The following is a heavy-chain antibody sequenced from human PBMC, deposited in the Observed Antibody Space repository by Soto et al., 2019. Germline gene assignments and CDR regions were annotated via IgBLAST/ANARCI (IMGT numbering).Heavy chain of an antibody. CDR2: IYYCGST. CDR3: ARERHYGSSWFN. CDR1: GGSISSGDYY. V-gene: IGHV4-30-4*01. D-gene: IGHD6-13*01. Sequence: QVQLQESGPGLVKPSQTLSLTCTVSGGSISSGDYYWSWIRQPPGKGLEWIGYIYYCGSTYYNPSLKRRVTISVDTSKNQFALELSSVTAADTAVYYCARERHYGSSWFNWGQGTLVTVSS. J-gene: IGHJ4*02.